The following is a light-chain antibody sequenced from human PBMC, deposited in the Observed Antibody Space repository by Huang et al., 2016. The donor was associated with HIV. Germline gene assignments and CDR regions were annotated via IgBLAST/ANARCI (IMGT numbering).Light chain of an antibody. CDR1: QNIGTY. CDR3: QQYNAYFPYT. J-gene: IGKJ2*01. CDR2: QAS. Sequence: DIQMTQSPSTLSASVGDRVTLPCRASQNIGTYLASYQPKPGKGPKLLTYQASSLESGVPSRFSGSGSGTEFTLTISSLQPDDFATYYCQQYNAYFPYTFGQGTKVEIK. V-gene: IGKV1-5*03.